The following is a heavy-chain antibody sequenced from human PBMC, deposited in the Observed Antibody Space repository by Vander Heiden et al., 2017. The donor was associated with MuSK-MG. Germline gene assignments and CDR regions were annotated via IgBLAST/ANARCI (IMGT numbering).Heavy chain of an antibody. D-gene: IGHD3-22*01. CDR1: GFTFSSYW. Sequence: EVQLVESVGGLVQPGGSLRLACAASGFTFSSYWMHWVRQAPGKGLVWVSRLNSDGSSTSYADSVKGRFTISRDNAKNTLYLQMHSLRAEDTAVYYCARDADDYDSGSLGYWCQGTLVTVSS. CDR3: ARDADDYDSGSLGY. V-gene: IGHV3-74*01. CDR2: LNSDGSST. J-gene: IGHJ4*02.